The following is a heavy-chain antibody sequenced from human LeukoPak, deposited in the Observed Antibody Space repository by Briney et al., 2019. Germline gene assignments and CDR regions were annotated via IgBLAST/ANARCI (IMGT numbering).Heavy chain of an antibody. CDR3: ARVVYSSSWYRIGAFDI. CDR1: GGTFSSYA. J-gene: IGHJ3*02. D-gene: IGHD6-13*01. CDR2: IIPIFGTA. Sequence: ASVKVSCKASGGTFSSYAISWVRQAPGQGLEWMGGIIPIFGTANYAQKFQGRVTITADESTSTAYMELSSLRSEDTAVYYCARVVYSSSWYRIGAFDIWGQGTMVTVSS. V-gene: IGHV1-69*13.